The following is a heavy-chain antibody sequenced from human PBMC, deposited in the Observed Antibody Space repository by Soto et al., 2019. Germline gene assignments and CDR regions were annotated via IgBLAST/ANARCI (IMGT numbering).Heavy chain of an antibody. Sequence: GGSLRLSCAASGFTFSSYSMNWVRQAPGKGLEWVSYISSSSSTIYYADSVKGRFTISRDNAKNSLYLQMNSLRDEDTAVYYCARVTEYYDFWSGYTYGMDVWGQGTTVTVSS. CDR2: ISSSSSTI. CDR1: GFTFSSYS. D-gene: IGHD3-3*01. J-gene: IGHJ6*02. V-gene: IGHV3-48*02. CDR3: ARVTEYYDFWSGYTYGMDV.